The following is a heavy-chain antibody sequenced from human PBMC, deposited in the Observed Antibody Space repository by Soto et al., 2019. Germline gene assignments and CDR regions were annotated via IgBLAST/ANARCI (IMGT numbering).Heavy chain of an antibody. V-gene: IGHV1-69*06. CDR3: ARGVYGSGNYYTGPSAFDI. Sequence: QVQLEQSGAEVKKPGSSVKVSCKASGGTLSDHGVAWLRQAPGQGLEWMGGTIPVFNTAKYAQKFQGMVTVTADKFANIAYMELRSLRSEDTAFYFCARGVYGSGNYYTGPSAFDIWGQGTMVIVSS. J-gene: IGHJ3*02. CDR1: GGTLSDHG. D-gene: IGHD3-10*01. CDR2: TIPVFNTA.